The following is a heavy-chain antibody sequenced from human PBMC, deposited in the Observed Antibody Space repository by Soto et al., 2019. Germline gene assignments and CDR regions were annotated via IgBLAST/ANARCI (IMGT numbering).Heavy chain of an antibody. CDR2: ISSSSSTI. D-gene: IGHD6-19*01. CDR3: ARDLPQYSSGWYEFLAY. V-gene: IGHV3-48*02. J-gene: IGHJ4*02. Sequence: SRVSKEKGKGLEWVSYISSSSSTIYYADSVKGRFTISRDNAKNSLYLQMNSLRDEDTAVYYCARDLPQYSSGWYEFLAYRGQRTPVP.